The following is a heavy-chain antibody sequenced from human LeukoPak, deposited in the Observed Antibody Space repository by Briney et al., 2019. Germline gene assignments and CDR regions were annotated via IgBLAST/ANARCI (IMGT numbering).Heavy chain of an antibody. J-gene: IGHJ4*02. D-gene: IGHD3-3*01. CDR2: IYHSGST. CDR1: GYSISSGYY. Sequence: PSETLSLTCAVSGYSISSGYYWGWIRQPPGKGLEWIGSIYHSGSTYYNPSLKSRVTISVDTSKNQFSLKLSSVTAADTAVYYCARVRELGITIFGVPLDYWGQGTLVTVSS. CDR3: ARVRELGITIFGVPLDY. V-gene: IGHV4-38-2*01.